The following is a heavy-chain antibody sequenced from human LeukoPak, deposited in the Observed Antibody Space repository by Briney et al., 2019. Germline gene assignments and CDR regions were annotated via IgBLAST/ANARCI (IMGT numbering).Heavy chain of an antibody. J-gene: IGHJ3*02. V-gene: IGHV1-8*03. D-gene: IGHD3-3*01. CDR2: MNPNRGNT. CDR3: ARRTIFGVVIIPLGAFDI. Sequence: GASVKVSCKASVYTFTSYDINWVRQATGQGLEWMGWMNPNRGNTGYAQKFQGRVTITRNTSISTAYMELSSLRSEDTAVYYCARRTIFGVVIIPLGAFDIWGQGTMVTVSS. CDR1: VYTFTSYD.